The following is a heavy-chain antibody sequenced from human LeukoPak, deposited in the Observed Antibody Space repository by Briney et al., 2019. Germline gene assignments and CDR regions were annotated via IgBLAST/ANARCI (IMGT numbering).Heavy chain of an antibody. CDR1: GYTFTGYY. D-gene: IGHD3-10*01. CDR3: ARGGYYYGSGSYHFDY. Sequence: EASVKVSCTASGYTFTGYYMHWVRQAPGQGLEWMGWINPNSGGTNYAQKFQGRVTMTRDTSISTAYMELSRLRSDDTAVYYCARGGYYYGSGSYHFDYWGQGTLVTVSS. J-gene: IGHJ4*02. V-gene: IGHV1-2*02. CDR2: INPNSGGT.